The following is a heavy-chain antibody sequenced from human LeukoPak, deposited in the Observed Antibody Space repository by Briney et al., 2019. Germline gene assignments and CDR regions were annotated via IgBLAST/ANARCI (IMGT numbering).Heavy chain of an antibody. J-gene: IGHJ6*03. CDR3: ARGPAYSEYGVLGYSHYSMDV. Sequence: ASVTVSFKSSVYTFTSHDINWVRQATGQGLEWMGWMNPNSGATGYAQKFRGRITMTRDTSLTTAYMELSSLRSEDTALYYCARGPAYSEYGVLGYSHYSMDVWGKGTTVTVS. D-gene: IGHD4-17*01. CDR2: MNPNSGAT. CDR1: VYTFTSHD. V-gene: IGHV1-8*01.